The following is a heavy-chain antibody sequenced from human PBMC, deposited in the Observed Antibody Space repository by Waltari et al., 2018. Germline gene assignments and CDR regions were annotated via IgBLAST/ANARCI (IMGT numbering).Heavy chain of an antibody. Sequence: QVQLVQSGAEVKKPGSSVKVSCKASGGTFSSYTISWVRQAPGQGLEWMGRIIPILGIANDAQKFQGRVRITADKSTRTAYMELRSLRSEDTAVYYCARHWDSSSWYGNFDYWGQGTLVTVSS. V-gene: IGHV1-69*02. CDR2: IIPILGIA. CDR3: ARHWDSSSWYGNFDY. D-gene: IGHD6-13*01. CDR1: GGTFSSYT. J-gene: IGHJ4*02.